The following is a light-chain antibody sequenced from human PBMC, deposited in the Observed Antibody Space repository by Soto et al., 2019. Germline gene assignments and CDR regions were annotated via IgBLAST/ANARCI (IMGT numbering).Light chain of an antibody. CDR1: QGISIY. Sequence: DIQMTQSPSSLSAAVGDRVTITCRASQGISIYVGWYHQKPGKVTKVLIYSASTLPPGVPSRLSGSGSGTDFTVTISSLQPEDGATYFCQSYNSGLEITFEPRTKMDIK. CDR3: QSYNSGLEIT. CDR2: SAS. J-gene: IGKJ3*01. V-gene: IGKV1-27*01.